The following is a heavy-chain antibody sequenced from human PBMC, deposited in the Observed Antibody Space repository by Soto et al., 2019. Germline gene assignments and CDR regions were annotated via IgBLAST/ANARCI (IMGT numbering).Heavy chain of an antibody. CDR3: ARGHSSSGPEY. J-gene: IGHJ4*02. CDR1: GYTFPNYG. V-gene: IGHV1-18*01. CDR2: ISAYNGIT. D-gene: IGHD6-25*01. Sequence: QVQLVQSGAEVKKPGASVKVSCKACGYTFPNYGIIWVRQAPGQGLEWMGWISAYNGITDYAEKLQGRVTMTTDTSTNTAYMDLRSLKSDDTAVYYCARGHSSSGPEYWGPGTLVTVSS.